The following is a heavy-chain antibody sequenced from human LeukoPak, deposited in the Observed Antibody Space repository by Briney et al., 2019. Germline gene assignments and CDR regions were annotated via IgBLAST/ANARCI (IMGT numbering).Heavy chain of an antibody. Sequence: SVRVSCKASGGTFTIYAVSWVRQAPGQGVEWMGGIITIFGTAKYAQKLQGRATITADKTTSTAYMEMSSLRSEDTAVYYSARAPYRSGWYSFDYWGQGTLVTVSS. CDR2: IITIFGTA. D-gene: IGHD6-19*01. V-gene: IGHV1-69*06. CDR3: ARAPYRSGWYSFDY. J-gene: IGHJ4*02. CDR1: GGTFTIYA.